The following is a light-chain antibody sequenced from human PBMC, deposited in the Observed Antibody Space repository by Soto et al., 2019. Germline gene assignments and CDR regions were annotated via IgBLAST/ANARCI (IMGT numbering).Light chain of an antibody. Sequence: QAVVTQEPSLTVSPGGTVTLTCGSSTGDVTSGHYPYWFQQKPGQAPRTLIYDTSSKNSWTPARFSGSILGGKAALTLSGGQLKEETNYSCFLAYGSIRVFGGGTNRPAL. J-gene: IGLJ3*02. V-gene: IGLV7-46*01. CDR3: FLAYGSIRV. CDR2: DTS. CDR1: TGDVTSGHY.